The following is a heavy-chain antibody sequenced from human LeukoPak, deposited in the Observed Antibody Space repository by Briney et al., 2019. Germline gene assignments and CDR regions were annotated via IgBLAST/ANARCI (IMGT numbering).Heavy chain of an antibody. CDR2: IKSKTDGGTT. D-gene: IGHD6-13*01. V-gene: IGHV3-15*01. Sequence: PGGSLRLSCAASGFTFNNAWMSWVRQAPGKGLQWVGRIKSKTDGGTTDYAAPVKGRFTISRDDSKNTLYLQMNSLQTEDTAVYYCTTDPEYSSSWWGQGTLVTVSS. J-gene: IGHJ4*02. CDR1: GFTFNNAW. CDR3: TTDPEYSSSW.